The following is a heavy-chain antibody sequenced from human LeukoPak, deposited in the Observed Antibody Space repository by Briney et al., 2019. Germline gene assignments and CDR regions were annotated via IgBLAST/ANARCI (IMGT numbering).Heavy chain of an antibody. CDR3: ARSYSSGFDC. CDR2: ISSSSSYI. Sequence: GGSLRLSCAASGFTFINYNMDWVRQAPGKGLEWVSSISSSSSYIYYADSVKGRFTISRDSAKNSLYLQMNSLRAEDTALYYCARSYSSGFDCWGQGTLVTVSS. J-gene: IGHJ4*02. D-gene: IGHD6-19*01. V-gene: IGHV3-21*01. CDR1: GFTFINYN.